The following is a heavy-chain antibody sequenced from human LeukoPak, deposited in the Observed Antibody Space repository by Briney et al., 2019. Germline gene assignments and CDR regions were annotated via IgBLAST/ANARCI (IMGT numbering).Heavy chain of an antibody. Sequence: GGSLRLSCAASGFTFSSYAMHWVRQAPGKGLEWVAVISYDGSSKYYADSVKGRFTISRDNSKNTLYLQMNSLRAEDTAVYYCASEDSRAHGFDYWGQGTLVTVSS. V-gene: IGHV3-30*04. CDR1: GFTFSSYA. CDR3: ASEDSRAHGFDY. CDR2: ISYDGSSK. D-gene: IGHD3/OR15-3a*01. J-gene: IGHJ4*02.